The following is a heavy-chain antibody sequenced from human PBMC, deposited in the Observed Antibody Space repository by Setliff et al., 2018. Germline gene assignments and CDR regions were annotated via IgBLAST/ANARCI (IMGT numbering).Heavy chain of an antibody. Sequence: LSLTCTVSGGSISSSSYYWGWIRQPPGKGLEWIGSIYHSGSTYYNPSLKSRVTMSVDTSKNQFSLKLSSVTAADTAVYYCARTNYYDSSTYFNWFDPWGQGTLVTVSS. J-gene: IGHJ5*02. CDR3: ARTNYYDSSTYFNWFDP. D-gene: IGHD3-22*01. V-gene: IGHV4-39*07. CDR2: IYHSGST. CDR1: GGSISSSSYY.